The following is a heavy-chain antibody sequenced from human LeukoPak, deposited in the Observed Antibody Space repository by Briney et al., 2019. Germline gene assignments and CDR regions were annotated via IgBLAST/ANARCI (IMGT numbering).Heavy chain of an antibody. J-gene: IGHJ4*02. CDR1: GGSFSGYY. Sequence: TSETLSLTCAVYGGSFSGYYWSWIRQPPGKGLEWIGEINHSGGTNYNPSLKSRVTISVDTSKNQFSLKLSSVTAADTAVYYCARAGGYCSGGSCYSWGQGTLVTVSS. V-gene: IGHV4-34*01. CDR2: INHSGGT. CDR3: ARAGGYCSGGSCYS. D-gene: IGHD2-15*01.